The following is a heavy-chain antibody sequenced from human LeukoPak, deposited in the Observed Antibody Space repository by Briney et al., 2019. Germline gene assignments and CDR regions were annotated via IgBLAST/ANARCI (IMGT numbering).Heavy chain of an antibody. CDR3: AATYYYDGSGDY. J-gene: IGHJ4*02. CDR2: ISSTGSNI. V-gene: IGHV3-48*03. D-gene: IGHD3-22*01. Sequence: GGSLRLSCAASGFTFSTYDMNWVRQAPGKGLEWVSYISSTGSNIYYADSVKGGFTISRDNAKNSLYLLMNSLRTEDTAVYYCAATYYYDGSGDYWGQGTLVAVSS. CDR1: GFTFSTYD.